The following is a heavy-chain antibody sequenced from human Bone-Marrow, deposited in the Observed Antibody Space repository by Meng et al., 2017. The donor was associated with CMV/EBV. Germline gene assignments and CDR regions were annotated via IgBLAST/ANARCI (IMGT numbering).Heavy chain of an antibody. CDR3: AKGAYGDYIAY. Sequence: GESLKISCAASGFTFSSYGMHWVRQAPGKGLEWVAFIRYDGSNKYYADSVKGRFTISRDNSKNTLYLQMNSLRAEDTAVYYCAKGAYGDYIAYWGQGTLVTVSS. D-gene: IGHD4-17*01. V-gene: IGHV3-30*02. CDR2: IRYDGSNK. J-gene: IGHJ4*02. CDR1: GFTFSSYG.